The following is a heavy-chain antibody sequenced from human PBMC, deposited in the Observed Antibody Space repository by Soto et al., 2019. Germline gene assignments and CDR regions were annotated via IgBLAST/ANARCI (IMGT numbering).Heavy chain of an antibody. CDR3: AKAKIGGGIAAPYYYYGMDV. V-gene: IGHV3-23*01. D-gene: IGHD6-13*01. J-gene: IGHJ6*02. CDR2: ISGSGGST. CDR1: GFTFSSYA. Sequence: GSLRLSCAASGFTFSSYAMSWVRQAPGKGLEWVSAISGSGGSTYYADSVKGRFTISRDNSKNTLYLQMNSLRAEDTAVYYCAKAKIGGGIAAPYYYYGMDVWGQGTTVTVSS.